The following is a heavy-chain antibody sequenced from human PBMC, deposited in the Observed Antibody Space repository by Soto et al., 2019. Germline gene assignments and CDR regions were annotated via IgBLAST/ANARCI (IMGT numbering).Heavy chain of an antibody. V-gene: IGHV3-23*01. Sequence: EVQLLESGGGLVQPGGSLRLSCAASVFTFSSYAMSWVRQAPGKWLEWVSAISGSGGSTYYADSVKGRFTISRDNSKNTLYLQMTSLRAEDTAVYYCAKVWEYCSGGSCDFGYWGQGTLVTVSS. CDR3: AKVWEYCSGGSCDFGY. D-gene: IGHD2-15*01. J-gene: IGHJ4*02. CDR2: ISGSGGST. CDR1: VFTFSSYA.